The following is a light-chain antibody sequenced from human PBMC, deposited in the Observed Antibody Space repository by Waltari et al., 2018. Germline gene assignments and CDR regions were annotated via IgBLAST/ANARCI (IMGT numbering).Light chain of an antibody. V-gene: IGKV3-11*01. CDR3: QERSNWPGGS. CDR1: QSVNTN. CDR2: DAS. Sequence: EIVLTQSPATLSLSPGESATLSCRASQSVNTNLAWYQQKPGQAPRLLIYDASNRATGIPARFVGSGSGTDFTLTISRLEPEDFAVYYCQERSNWPGGSFGGGTKVEIK. J-gene: IGKJ4*01.